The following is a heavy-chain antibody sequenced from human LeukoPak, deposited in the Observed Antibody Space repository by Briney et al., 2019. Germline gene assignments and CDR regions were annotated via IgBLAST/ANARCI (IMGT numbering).Heavy chain of an antibody. CDR1: GFTFSSYA. CDR3: SRDQTPYY. CDR2: ISYDGSNR. V-gene: IGHV3-30*04. J-gene: IGHJ4*02. Sequence: GTSLRLSCAASGFTFSSYAMHWVRQAPGKGLEWVAAISYDGSNRYYADSVKGRFTISRDNSKNTLYLQMNSLKTEDTAVYYCSRDQTPYYWGQGTLVTVSS.